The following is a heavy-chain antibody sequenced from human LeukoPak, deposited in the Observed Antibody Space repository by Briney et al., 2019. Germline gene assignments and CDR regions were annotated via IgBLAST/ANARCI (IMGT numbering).Heavy chain of an antibody. Sequence: GGSLRLSCVASGFTFSSYAMSWVRQAPGKGLEWVSAISGSGGSTYYADSVKGRFTISRDNSKNTLYLQMNSPRAEDTAVYYCAKDLRIGRGYSYGDYWGQGTLVTVSS. V-gene: IGHV3-23*01. CDR2: ISGSGGST. CDR3: AKDLRIGRGYSYGDY. J-gene: IGHJ4*02. D-gene: IGHD5-18*01. CDR1: GFTFSSYA.